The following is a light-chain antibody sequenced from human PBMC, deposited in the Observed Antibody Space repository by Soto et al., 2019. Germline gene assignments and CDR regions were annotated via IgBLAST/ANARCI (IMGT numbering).Light chain of an antibody. CDR3: CSYAGGPYV. J-gene: IGLJ1*01. CDR2: DVS. CDR1: SSDVGGYNY. V-gene: IGLV2-11*01. Sequence: QSALTQPRSVSASPGQSVAISCTGTSSDVGGYNYVSWYQQHPGKAPKLMIYDVSKRPSGVPDRFSGPKSGNTASLTISGHQAEDEADYYCCSYAGGPYVFGTGTTVTVL.